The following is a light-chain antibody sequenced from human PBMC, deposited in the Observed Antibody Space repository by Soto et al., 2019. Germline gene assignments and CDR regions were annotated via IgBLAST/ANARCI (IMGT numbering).Light chain of an antibody. CDR2: QAS. J-gene: IGKJ4*01. Sequence: DIQMTQSPSTLSASVGDRVTITCRASQSISGWLAWYQQKPGKAPKLVIYQASRLKSGVPSRFSGSGSGTEFTLNISGLQPDDFESYYCQQYNSYLLTFGGGTKVDIK. CDR1: QSISGW. CDR3: QQYNSYLLT. V-gene: IGKV1-5*03.